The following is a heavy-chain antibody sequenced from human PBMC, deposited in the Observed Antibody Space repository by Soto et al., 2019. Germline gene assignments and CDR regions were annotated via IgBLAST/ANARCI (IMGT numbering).Heavy chain of an antibody. CDR3: ARWSAYYDSSGRPYGFDP. J-gene: IGHJ5*02. CDR1: GGSISSRNW. V-gene: IGHV4-4*02. D-gene: IGHD3-22*01. Sequence: QVQLQETAPGVVKSSGTLSLTCAVSGGSISSRNWGSWVRRPPGEGPEWIGEIYHSGSTNYNPSLQGRVTISVDKSTNQFSLKLSSVTAADTAVYYCARWSAYYDSSGRPYGFDPWGQGTLVTVSS. CDR2: IYHSGST.